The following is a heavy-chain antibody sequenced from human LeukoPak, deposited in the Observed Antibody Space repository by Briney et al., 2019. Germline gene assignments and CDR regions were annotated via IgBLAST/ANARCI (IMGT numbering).Heavy chain of an antibody. CDR1: GFTVSSNY. V-gene: IGHV3-53*04. J-gene: IGHJ6*02. CDR3: ARAPPGYCSGGSCLYYYYGMDV. CDR2: IYSGGST. D-gene: IGHD2-15*01. Sequence: GGSLRLSCAASGFTVSSNYMSWVRQAPGKGLEWVSVIYSGGSTYYADSVKGRFTISGHNSKNTLYLQMNSLRAEDTAVYYCARAPPGYCSGGSCLYYYYGMDVWGQGTTVTVSS.